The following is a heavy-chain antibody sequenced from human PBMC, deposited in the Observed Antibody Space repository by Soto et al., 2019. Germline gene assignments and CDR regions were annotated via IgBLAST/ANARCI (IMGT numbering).Heavy chain of an antibody. V-gene: IGHV3-23*01. Sequence: HPGGSLRLSCAASGFTFSSYAMSWVRQAPGKGLEWVSAISGSGGSTYYADSVKGRFTISRDNSKNTLYLQMNSLRAEDTAVYYCAKDIHDPTSYYYYYCGMDVWGQGTTVTVSS. CDR1: GFTFSSYA. J-gene: IGHJ6*02. CDR2: ISGSGGST. D-gene: IGHD3-16*01. CDR3: AKDIHDPTSYYYYYCGMDV.